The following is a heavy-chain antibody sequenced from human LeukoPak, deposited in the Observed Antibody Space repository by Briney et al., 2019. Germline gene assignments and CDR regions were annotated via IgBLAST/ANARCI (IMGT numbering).Heavy chain of an antibody. J-gene: IGHJ4*02. Sequence: PGGSLRLSCAASGFTFSDYYMSWIRQAPGKGLEWVSYISSSSSYTNYADSVKGRFTISRDNPKNTLHLQMNSLRAEDTAVYYCARGSYSSSAGNFDYWGQGTLVTVSS. D-gene: IGHD6-6*01. CDR1: GFTFSDYY. CDR3: ARGSYSSSAGNFDY. CDR2: ISSSSSYT. V-gene: IGHV3-11*06.